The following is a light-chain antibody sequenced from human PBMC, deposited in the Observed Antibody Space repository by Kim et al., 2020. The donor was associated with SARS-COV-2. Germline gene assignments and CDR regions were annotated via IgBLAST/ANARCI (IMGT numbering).Light chain of an antibody. J-gene: IGLJ3*02. V-gene: IGLV1-40*01. Sequence: VTISCTGNNSNIGAGYDVHWHQQLPGTAPKLLIYGSSYRPSGVPDRFSGSKSGTSASLAITGLQAEDEADYYCQSYDSSLSGFWVFGGGTQLTVL. CDR1: NSNIGAGYD. CDR2: GSS. CDR3: QSYDSSLSGFWV.